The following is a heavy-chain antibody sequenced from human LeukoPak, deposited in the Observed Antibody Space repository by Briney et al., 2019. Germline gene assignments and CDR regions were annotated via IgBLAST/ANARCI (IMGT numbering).Heavy chain of an antibody. V-gene: IGHV3-33*01. CDR2: IWYDGSNK. D-gene: IGHD3-22*01. Sequence: PGGSLRLSCAASGFTFSSYGMHWVRQAPGKGLEWVAVIWYDGSNKYYAGSVKGRFTISRDNSKNTLYLQMNSLRAEDTAVYYCAREGNYYDSSGYPDYWGQGTLVTVSS. J-gene: IGHJ4*02. CDR1: GFTFSSYG. CDR3: AREGNYYDSSGYPDY.